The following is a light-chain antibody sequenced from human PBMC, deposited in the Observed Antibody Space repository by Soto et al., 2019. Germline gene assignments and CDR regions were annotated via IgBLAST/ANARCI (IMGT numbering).Light chain of an antibody. CDR3: MQSLQTPNT. Sequence: IVMTQSPLSLPVTPGEPASTSCRSSQSLLHSNGYNYLDWYMQKPGESPQLLIYLGSNRASGVPDRFRGSGSGTDVTLKIRRVEAEDVGVYYCMQSLQTPNTFGPATQLEIK. CDR1: QSLLHSNGYNY. V-gene: IGKV2-28*01. CDR2: LGS. J-gene: IGKJ2*01.